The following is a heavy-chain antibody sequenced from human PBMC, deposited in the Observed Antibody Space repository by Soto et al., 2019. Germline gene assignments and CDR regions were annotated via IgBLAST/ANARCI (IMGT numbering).Heavy chain of an antibody. Sequence: EVQLVESGGGLVQPGGSLRVSCAASGFTFSSYEMNWVRQAPGKGLEWVSYISSSGSTIYYADSVKGRFTISRDNAKNSLYLQMNSLRAEDTAVFYCARVNRWGDSSSGGGVDVWGQGTTVTVSS. V-gene: IGHV3-48*03. CDR3: ARVNRWGDSSSGGGVDV. CDR2: ISSSGSTI. J-gene: IGHJ6*02. D-gene: IGHD6-6*01. CDR1: GFTFSSYE.